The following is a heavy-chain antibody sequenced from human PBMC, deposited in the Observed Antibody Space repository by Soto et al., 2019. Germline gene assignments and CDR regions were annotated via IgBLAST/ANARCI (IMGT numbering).Heavy chain of an antibody. CDR2: IYYSGST. D-gene: IGHD6-13*01. J-gene: IGHJ4*02. Sequence: SETLSLTCTVSGGSISSYYWSWIRQPPGKGLEWVGYIYYSGSTNYNPSLKSRVTISVDTSKNQFSLKLSSVTAADTAVYYCARGEQLVDFDYWGQGTLVTVSS. CDR3: ARGEQLVDFDY. V-gene: IGHV4-59*01. CDR1: GGSISSYY.